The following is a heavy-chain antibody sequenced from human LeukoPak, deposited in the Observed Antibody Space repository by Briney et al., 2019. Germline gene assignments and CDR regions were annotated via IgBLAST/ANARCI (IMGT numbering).Heavy chain of an antibody. D-gene: IGHD4/OR15-4a*01. Sequence: SETLSLTCNVSGGSISSGNYYWSWIRQPAGKGLEWIGRIYITGSTDYNPSLKSRVTMSVDTSNNQFSLKLTSVTAADTAVYYCAKSWGYAANSLHIQHWGQGARVIVSA. J-gene: IGHJ1*01. V-gene: IGHV4-61*02. CDR2: IYITGST. CDR1: GGSISSGNYY. CDR3: AKSWGYAANSLHIQH.